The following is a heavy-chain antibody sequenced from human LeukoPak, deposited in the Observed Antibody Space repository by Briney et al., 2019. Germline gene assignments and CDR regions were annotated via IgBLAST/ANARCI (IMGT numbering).Heavy chain of an antibody. Sequence: GGSLRLSCAASGFTFSDYYMSWIRQAPGKGLEWVSYISSSGSTIYYADSVEGRFTISRDNAKNSLYLQMNSLRAEDTAVYYCAREGTDSSSWYPYYYYYYGMDVWGQGTTVTVSS. J-gene: IGHJ6*02. CDR1: GFTFSDYY. D-gene: IGHD6-13*01. CDR3: AREGTDSSSWYPYYYYYYGMDV. CDR2: ISSSGSTI. V-gene: IGHV3-11*01.